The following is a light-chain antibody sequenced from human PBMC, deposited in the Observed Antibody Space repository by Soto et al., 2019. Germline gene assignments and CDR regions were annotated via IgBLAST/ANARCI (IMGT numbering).Light chain of an antibody. J-gene: IGKJ4*01. CDR1: QSVSNNY. Sequence: EIVMTQSPATLSLSPGERATLSCRASQSVSNNYSAWYQQKPGQAPRLLIYDASTRATVIPARFSGSGSGTDFTLTISSLEPEDFAVYYCQQRSNWLTFGGGTKVDI. V-gene: IGKV3D-20*02. CDR3: QQRSNWLT. CDR2: DAS.